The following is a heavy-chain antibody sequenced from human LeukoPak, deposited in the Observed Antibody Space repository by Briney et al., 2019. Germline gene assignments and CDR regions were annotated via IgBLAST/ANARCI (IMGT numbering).Heavy chain of an antibody. D-gene: IGHD5-24*01. J-gene: IGHJ4*02. Sequence: TGGSLRLSCAASGFTFSDYYMSWIRQAPGKGLEWVSAISGSGGSTYYADSVKGRFTISRDNSKNTLYLQMNSLRAEDTAVYYCAKDLGDGYNYAGSQGYWGQGTLVTVSS. CDR3: AKDLGDGYNYAGSQGY. V-gene: IGHV3-23*01. CDR1: GFTFSDYY. CDR2: ISGSGGST.